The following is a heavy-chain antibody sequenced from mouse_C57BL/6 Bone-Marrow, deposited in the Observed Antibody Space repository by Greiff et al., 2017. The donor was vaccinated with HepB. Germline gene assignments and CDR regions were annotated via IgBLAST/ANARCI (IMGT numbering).Heavy chain of an antibody. J-gene: IGHJ3*01. Sequence: EVQLVESGAELVRPGASVKLSCTASGFNIKDDYMHWVKQRPEQGLEWIGWIDPENGDTEYASKFQGKATITADTSSNTAYLQLSSLTSEDTAVYYCTTYDYYGSSYLFAYWGQGTLVTVSA. CDR3: TTYDYYGSSYLFAY. V-gene: IGHV14-4*01. D-gene: IGHD1-1*01. CDR2: IDPENGDT. CDR1: GFNIKDDY.